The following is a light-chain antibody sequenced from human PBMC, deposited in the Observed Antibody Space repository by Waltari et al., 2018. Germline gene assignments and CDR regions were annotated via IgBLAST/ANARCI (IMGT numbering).Light chain of an antibody. CDR2: KND. J-gene: IGLJ3*02. Sequence: QSFLTQPPATSGPPGQRVTISWSSNNSHIPHNYVYWYQHPPGAAPKLLIYKNDQRPSGIPDRFSGSKSGTSASLAISELRSEDEADYFCSSWDDSLRGPVFGRGTKLTVL. CDR1: NSHIPHNY. CDR3: SSWDDSLRGPV. V-gene: IGLV1-47*01.